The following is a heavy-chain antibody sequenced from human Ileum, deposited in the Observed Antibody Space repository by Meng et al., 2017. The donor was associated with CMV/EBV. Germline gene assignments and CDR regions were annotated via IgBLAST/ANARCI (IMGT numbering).Heavy chain of an antibody. Sequence: GESLKISCAASGFTFSNYGMHWVRQAPGKGLEWVTFIWYDGSNKYYADSVKGRFTISRDNSKNTLYLQMNTLRVEDMAVYYCARDGVRGLDYWGQGTLVTVSS. CDR2: IWYDGSNK. J-gene: IGHJ4*02. CDR1: GFTFSNYG. CDR3: ARDGVRGLDY. V-gene: IGHV3-30*02. D-gene: IGHD3-10*01.